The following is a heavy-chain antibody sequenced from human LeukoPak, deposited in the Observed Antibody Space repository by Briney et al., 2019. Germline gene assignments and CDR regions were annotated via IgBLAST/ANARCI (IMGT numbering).Heavy chain of an antibody. D-gene: IGHD2-15*01. CDR3: ATLLRSFDAFDI. J-gene: IGHJ3*02. CDR2: ISDT. V-gene: IGHV5-51*01. CDR1: GYSFTSYW. Sequence: GESLKISCKGSGYSFTSYWIGWVRQMPGKGLEWMGIISDTRYSPSFQGQVTISADKSISTAYLQWSSLEASDTAMYYCATLLRSFDAFDIWGQGTMVTVSS.